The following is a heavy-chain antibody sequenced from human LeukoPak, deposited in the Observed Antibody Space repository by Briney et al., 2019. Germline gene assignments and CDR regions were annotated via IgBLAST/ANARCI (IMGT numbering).Heavy chain of an antibody. J-gene: IGHJ4*02. V-gene: IGHV3-33*06. D-gene: IGHD3-22*01. CDR1: GFTFRSYG. Sequence: WRSLRLSCATSGFTFRSYGMHWVRQAPGKGLEWVAVIWYDGSNKYYADSVKGRFTTSRDNSKNTLYLQMNSLRAEDTAVYYCAKDRYYYDSSGSSPVDYWGQGTLVTVSS. CDR3: AKDRYYYDSSGSSPVDY. CDR2: IWYDGSNK.